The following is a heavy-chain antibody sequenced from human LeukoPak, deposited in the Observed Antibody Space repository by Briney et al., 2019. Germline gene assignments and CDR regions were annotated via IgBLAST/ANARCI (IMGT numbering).Heavy chain of an antibody. CDR1: GYTFTSYG. J-gene: IGHJ4*02. D-gene: IGHD3-16*02. V-gene: IGHV1-18*01. CDR2: ISAYNGNT. CDR3: ARDRYPTVIPYFDY. Sequence: ASVKVSCKASGYTFTSYGISWVRQAPGQGLEWMGWISAYNGNTNYAQKLQGRVTMTTDTSTSTAYMELRSLRSDDTAVYYCARDRYPTVIPYFDYWGQGTLVTVSS.